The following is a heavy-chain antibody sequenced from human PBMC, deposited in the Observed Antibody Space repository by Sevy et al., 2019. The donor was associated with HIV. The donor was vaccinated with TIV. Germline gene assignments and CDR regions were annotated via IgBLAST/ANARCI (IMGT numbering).Heavy chain of an antibody. CDR2: LSFGCGKI. V-gene: IGHV3-23*01. D-gene: IGHD2-8*01. CDR1: GFDFSIYS. J-gene: IGHJ4*02. Sequence: GGSLRLSCAASGFDFSIYSMSWVRQAPGKGLEWVSTLSFGCGKINYADSVKGRFTISRDNSKSAVYLQMNNMRVEETAVYYCAREGCTKPHDYWGPGTLVTVSS. CDR3: AREGCTKPHDY.